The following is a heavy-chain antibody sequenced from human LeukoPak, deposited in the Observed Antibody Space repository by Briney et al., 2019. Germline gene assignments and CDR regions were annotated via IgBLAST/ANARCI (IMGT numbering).Heavy chain of an antibody. CDR1: GYTLTELS. D-gene: IGHD5-18*01. CDR3: ARDPRWDTASYDDAFDI. J-gene: IGHJ3*02. CDR2: FDPEDGET. Sequence: ASVKVSCKVSGYTLTELSMHWVRQAPGKGLEWMGGFDPEDGETIYAQRFQGRVTMTEDTSTDTAYMELSSLRSEDTAVYYCARDPRWDTASYDDAFDIWGQGTMVTVSS. V-gene: IGHV1-24*01.